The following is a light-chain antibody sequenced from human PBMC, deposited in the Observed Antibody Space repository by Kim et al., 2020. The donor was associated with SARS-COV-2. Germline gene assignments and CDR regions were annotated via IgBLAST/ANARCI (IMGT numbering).Light chain of an antibody. CDR2: GNS. J-gene: IGLJ2*01. CDR1: SSNIGATYD. Sequence: QRVTISCTGSSSNIGATYDVQWYQQLPGTAPKLLIYGNSNRPSGVPDRFSASKSGTSASLAITGLQAEDEADYYCQSYDSSLRDVVFGGGTQLTVL. CDR3: QSYDSSLRDVV. V-gene: IGLV1-40*01.